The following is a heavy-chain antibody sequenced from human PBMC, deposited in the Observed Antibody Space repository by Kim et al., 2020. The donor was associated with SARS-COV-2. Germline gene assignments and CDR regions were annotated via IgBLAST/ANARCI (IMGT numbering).Heavy chain of an antibody. D-gene: IGHD6-19*01. Sequence: SETLSLTCTVTGDAITSINWWHWVRQPPGGGLEWIGEIYHTGNTNYNPSLQSRATISVDTSKNQFSLTLRYVNAADTAVYYCARDNGAVAGTELDFWGQGALVTVSS. CDR2: IYHTGNT. J-gene: IGHJ4*02. CDR1: GDAITSINW. CDR3: ARDNGAVAGTELDF. V-gene: IGHV4-4*02.